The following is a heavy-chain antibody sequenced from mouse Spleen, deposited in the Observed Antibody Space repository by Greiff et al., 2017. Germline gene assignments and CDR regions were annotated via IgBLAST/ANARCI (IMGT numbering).Heavy chain of an antibody. Sequence: EVQLVESGGGLVQPGGSMKLSCAASGFTFSDAWMDWVRQSPEKGLEWVAEIRNKANNHATYYAESVKGRFTISRDDSKSSVYLQMNSLRAEDTGIYYCTRIYGDYPYYYAMDYWGQGTSVTVSS. J-gene: IGHJ4*01. CDR1: GFTFSDAW. CDR2: IRNKANNHAT. CDR3: TRIYGDYPYYYAMDY. D-gene: IGHD2-13*01. V-gene: IGHV6-6*01.